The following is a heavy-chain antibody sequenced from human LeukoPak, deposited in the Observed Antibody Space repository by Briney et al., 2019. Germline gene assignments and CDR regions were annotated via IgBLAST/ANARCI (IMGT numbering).Heavy chain of an antibody. D-gene: IGHD4-23*01. CDR1: GGSFSGYY. J-gene: IGHJ4*02. CDR3: ARGSEDGGNSGGDY. V-gene: IGHV4-34*01. Sequence: SETLSLTCAVYGGSFSGYYRSWIRQPPGKGLEWIGEINHSGSTNYNPSLKSRVTISVDTSKNQFSLKLSSVTAADTAVYYCARGSEDGGNSGGDYWGQGTLVTVSS. CDR2: INHSGST.